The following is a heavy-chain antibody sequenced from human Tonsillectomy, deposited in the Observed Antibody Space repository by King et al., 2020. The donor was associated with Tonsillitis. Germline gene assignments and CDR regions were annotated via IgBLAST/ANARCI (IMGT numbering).Heavy chain of an antibody. V-gene: IGHV3-21*01. J-gene: IGHJ4*02. CDR2: INSVCTYI. Sequence: EVQLQESGGGLVKPGGSLRLSCAVSGFTFSSYTLNWVRQAPGKGLEWVSSINSVCTYIQYADSLRGRFTISRDNAKNLVYLQMLDLRAEDTAVYYCVRGLGGGGNDGDYWGQGTVVTVSS. CDR1: GFTFSSYT. D-gene: IGHD5-12*01. CDR3: VRGLGGGGNDGDY.